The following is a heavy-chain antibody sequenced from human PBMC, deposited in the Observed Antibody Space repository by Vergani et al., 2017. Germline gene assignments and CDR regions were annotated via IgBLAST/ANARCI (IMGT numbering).Heavy chain of an antibody. V-gene: IGHV3-30*02. J-gene: IGHJ4*02. CDR3: AKDRYYDSSGLDY. D-gene: IGHD3-22*01. CDR2: IRYDGRNK. Sequence: QVQLVESGGGVVQPGGSLRLSCAASGFTFSSYGMHWVRQAPGKGLEWVAFIRYDGRNKYYADYVKGRFTISRDNSKNTLYLQMNSLRAEDTAVYYCAKDRYYDSSGLDYWGQGTLVTVSS. CDR1: GFTFSSYG.